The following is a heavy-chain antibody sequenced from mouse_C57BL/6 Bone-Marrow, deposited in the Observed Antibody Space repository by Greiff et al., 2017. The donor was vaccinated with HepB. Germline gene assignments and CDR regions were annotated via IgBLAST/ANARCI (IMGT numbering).Heavy chain of an antibody. V-gene: IGHV7-1*01. CDR3: ARDRGDFDV. CDR1: GFTFSDFY. Sequence: EVNVVESGGGLVQSGRSLRLSCATSGFTFSDFYMEWVRQAPGKGLEWIAASRNKANDYTTEYSASVKGRFIVSRDTSQSILYLQMNALGAEDTAIYYCARDRGDFDVWGTGTTVTVSS. J-gene: IGHJ1*03. CDR2: SRNKANDYTT.